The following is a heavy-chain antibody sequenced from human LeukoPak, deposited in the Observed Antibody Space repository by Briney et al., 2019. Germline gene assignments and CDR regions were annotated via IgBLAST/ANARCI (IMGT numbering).Heavy chain of an antibody. V-gene: IGHV3-21*01. J-gene: IGHJ4*02. CDR2: ISSSSSYI. D-gene: IGHD6-13*01. CDR3: ARDVETYAAAEEYYFDY. Sequence: PGGSLRLSCAASGFTFSSYSMNWVRQAPAKGLEWVSSISSSSSYIYYADSVKGRFTISRDNAKNSLYLQMNSLRAEDTAVYYCARDVETYAAAEEYYFDYWGQGTLVTVSS. CDR1: GFTFSSYS.